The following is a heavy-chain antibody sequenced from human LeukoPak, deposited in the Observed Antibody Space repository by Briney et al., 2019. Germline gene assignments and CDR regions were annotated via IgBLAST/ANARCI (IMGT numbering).Heavy chain of an antibody. CDR3: AREAPYDYVWGGYRFDY. CDR1: GFTFSSYS. CDR2: ISSSSSYI. V-gene: IGHV3-21*01. D-gene: IGHD3-16*02. Sequence: SGGSLRLSCAASGFTFSSYSMNWVRQAPGKGLEWVSSISSSSSYIYYADSVKGRFTISRDNAKNSLYLQMNSLRAEDTAVYYCAREAPYDYVWGGYRFDYWGQGTLVTVSS. J-gene: IGHJ4*02.